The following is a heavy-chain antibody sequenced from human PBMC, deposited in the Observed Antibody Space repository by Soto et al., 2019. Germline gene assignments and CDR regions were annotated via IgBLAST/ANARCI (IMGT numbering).Heavy chain of an antibody. CDR1: GGSISSSGYY. J-gene: IGHJ6*02. Sequence: QLQLQESGPGLVKPSETLSLTCTVSGGSISSSGYYWGWIRQPPGKGLEWIGSKYYSGSTYYNPSLKSRVTISVDTSKNQFSLKLSSVTAADTAVYYCARHEMTRGCSGYDWNYGMHVWGQGTTVTVSS. V-gene: IGHV4-39*01. CDR2: KYYSGST. D-gene: IGHD5-12*01. CDR3: ARHEMTRGCSGYDWNYGMHV.